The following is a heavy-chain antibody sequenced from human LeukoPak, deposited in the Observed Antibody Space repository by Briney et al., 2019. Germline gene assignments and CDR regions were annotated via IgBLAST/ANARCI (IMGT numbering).Heavy chain of an antibody. D-gene: IGHD3-22*01. J-gene: IGHJ4*02. CDR2: INWNGGST. Sequence: GGSLRLSCAASGFTFDDYGMSWVRQAPGKGLEWVSGINWNGGSTGYADSVKGRFTISRDNAKNSLYLQMNSLRAEDTALYHCARGYYYDSSGWSAPFDYWGQGTLVTVSS. CDR3: ARGYYYDSSGWSAPFDY. CDR1: GFTFDDYG. V-gene: IGHV3-20*01.